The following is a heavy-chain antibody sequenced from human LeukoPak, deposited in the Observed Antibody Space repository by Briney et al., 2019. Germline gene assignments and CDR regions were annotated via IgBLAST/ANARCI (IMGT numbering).Heavy chain of an antibody. D-gene: IGHD3-3*01. J-gene: IGHJ4*02. CDR1: GFTFDDYA. CDR3: AKVGGPRSGLGSRFDY. CDR2: ISWNSGSI. V-gene: IGHV3-9*01. Sequence: PGGSLRLSCAASGFTFDDYAMHWVRHAPGKGLEWVSGISWNSGSIGYADSVKGRFTISRDNAKNSLYLQMNSLRAEDTALYYCAKVGGPRSGLGSRFDYWGQGTLVTVSS.